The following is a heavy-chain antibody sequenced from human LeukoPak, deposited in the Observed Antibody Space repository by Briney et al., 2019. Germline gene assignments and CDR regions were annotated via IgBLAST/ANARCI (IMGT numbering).Heavy chain of an antibody. D-gene: IGHD3-10*01. V-gene: IGHV4-30-4*01. J-gene: IGHJ5*02. Sequence: SETLSLTCTVSGGSISRGDYYWSWIRQPPGKGLEWIGYIYYSGSTYYDPSLKSRVTISVDTSKNQFSLRLSSVTAADTAVYYCASYYGSGGSFDLWGQGTLVTVPS. CDR3: ASYYGSGGSFDL. CDR1: GGSISRGDYY. CDR2: IYYSGST.